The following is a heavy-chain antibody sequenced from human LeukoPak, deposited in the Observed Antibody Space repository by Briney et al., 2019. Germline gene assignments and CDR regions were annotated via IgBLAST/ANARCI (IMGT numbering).Heavy chain of an antibody. CDR3: TKGGSSSWWFFDY. CDR2: ISWNGGST. D-gene: IGHD6-13*01. CDR1: GFTFDDYT. Sequence: GGSLRLSCAASGFTFDDYTMHWVRQPPGKGLEWVSLISWNGGSTHYADSVKGRFTVSRDNSKDSLYLHMNSLTTEDTALYYCTKGGSSSWWFFDYWGQGTLVTVSS. V-gene: IGHV3-43*01. J-gene: IGHJ4*02.